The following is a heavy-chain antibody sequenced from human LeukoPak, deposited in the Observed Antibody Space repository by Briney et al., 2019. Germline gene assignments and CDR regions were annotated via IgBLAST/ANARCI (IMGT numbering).Heavy chain of an antibody. J-gene: IGHJ4*02. CDR3: ARGRYDSSGYSFDY. Sequence: SETLSLTCNASGGSVSSYYWSWIRQPAGKGLEWIGRMYTSGSTNYNPSLKSRVTISVDTSKNQFSLKLSSVTAADTAVYYCARGRYDSSGYSFDYWGQGTLVTVSS. D-gene: IGHD3-22*01. CDR2: MYTSGST. V-gene: IGHV4-4*07. CDR1: GGSVSSYY.